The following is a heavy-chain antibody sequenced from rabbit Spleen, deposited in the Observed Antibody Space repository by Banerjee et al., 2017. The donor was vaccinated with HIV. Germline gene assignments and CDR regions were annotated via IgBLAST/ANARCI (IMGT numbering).Heavy chain of an antibody. CDR3: TRDAGSYAYIDGYFDL. CDR1: GFSFSTSYD. J-gene: IGHJ4*01. CDR2: IYTGNGKN. D-gene: IGHD6-1*01. Sequence: QQLVESGGGLVKPGASLTLTCTASGFSFSTSYDMCWVRQAPGKGLEWIGFIYTGNGKNYYASWAKGRFTISKTSSTTVTLQMTSLTAADTATYFCTRDAGSYAYIDGYFDLWGPGTLVTVS. V-gene: IGHV1S40*01.